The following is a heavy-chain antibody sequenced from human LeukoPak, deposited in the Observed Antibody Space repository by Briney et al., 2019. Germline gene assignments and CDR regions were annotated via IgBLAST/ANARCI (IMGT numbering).Heavy chain of an antibody. Sequence: ASVKVPCKVSGYTLTELSMHWVRQAPGKGLEWMGGFDPEDGETIYAQKFQGRVTMTEDTSTDTAYMELSSLRSEDTAVYYCATALGPSYYYDSSGYYFPLGYWGQGTLVTVSS. CDR3: ATALGPSYYYDSSGYYFPLGY. CDR2: FDPEDGET. CDR1: GYTLTELS. D-gene: IGHD3-22*01. V-gene: IGHV1-24*01. J-gene: IGHJ4*02.